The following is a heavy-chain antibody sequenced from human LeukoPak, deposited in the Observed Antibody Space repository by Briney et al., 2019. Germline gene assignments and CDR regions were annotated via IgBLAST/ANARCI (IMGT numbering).Heavy chain of an antibody. D-gene: IGHD2-2*01. Sequence: GGSLRLSCAASGFTFSSYGMHWVRQAPGKGLEWVAFIRYDGSDKYYADSVKGRFTVSRDNSKNTLYLQMNSLSAEDTTVYYCAKASGQAGYCSSTSCHYTFDYWGQGTLVTVSS. CDR1: GFTFSSYG. CDR3: AKASGQAGYCSSTSCHYTFDY. J-gene: IGHJ4*02. V-gene: IGHV3-30*02. CDR2: IRYDGSDK.